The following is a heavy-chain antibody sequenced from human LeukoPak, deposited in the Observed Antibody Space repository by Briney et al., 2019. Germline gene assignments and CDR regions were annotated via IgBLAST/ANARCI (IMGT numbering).Heavy chain of an antibody. V-gene: IGHV3-21*01. CDR3: ARDRSSTIEDYFDY. D-gene: IGHD6-13*01. Sequence: GGSLRLSCVASGILVSSNYMSWVRQAPGKGLEWVSSISSSSSYIYYADSVKGRFTISRDNAKNSLYLQMNSLRAEDTAVYYCARDRSSTIEDYFDYWGQGTLVTVSS. J-gene: IGHJ4*02. CDR1: GILVSSNY. CDR2: ISSSSSYI.